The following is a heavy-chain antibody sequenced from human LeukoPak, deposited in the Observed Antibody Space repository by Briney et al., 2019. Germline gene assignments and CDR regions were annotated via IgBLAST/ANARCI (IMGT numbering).Heavy chain of an antibody. CDR3: ARQEYGGYVELDY. V-gene: IGHV4-39*01. D-gene: IGHD5-12*01. CDR1: GGSISSSSYY. J-gene: IGHJ4*02. CDR2: IYYSGST. Sequence: SETLSLTCTVSGGSISSSSYYWGWIRQPPGKGLEWIGSIYYSGSTYYNPSLKSRVIISVDTSKNRSSLKLSSVTAADTAVYYCARQEYGGYVELDYWGQGTLVTVSS.